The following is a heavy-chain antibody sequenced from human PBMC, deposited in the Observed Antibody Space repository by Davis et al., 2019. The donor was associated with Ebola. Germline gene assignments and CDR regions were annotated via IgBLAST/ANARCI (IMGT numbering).Heavy chain of an antibody. D-gene: IGHD3-9*01. Sequence: SSVTVPRMTSGGFFSIHAISWVRQAPRQGLEWMGGIIPIFDTPHYAQKFQGRITITADASTSTAYMELSSLRSEDTATYFCARDFDGGNYYFDYWGPGTPVTVSS. J-gene: IGHJ4*02. CDR1: GGFFSIHA. CDR3: ARDFDGGNYYFDY. CDR2: IIPIFDTP. V-gene: IGHV1-69*13.